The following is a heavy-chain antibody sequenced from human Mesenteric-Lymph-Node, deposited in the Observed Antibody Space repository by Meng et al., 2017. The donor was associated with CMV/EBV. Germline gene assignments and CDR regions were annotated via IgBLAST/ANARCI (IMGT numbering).Heavy chain of an antibody. CDR1: GFSLRITKMR. D-gene: IGHD3-22*01. V-gene: IGHV2-70D*14. J-gene: IGHJ4*02. Sequence: SGPTLVKPTQTLTLTCTFSGFSLRITKMRVSWIRQPPGKALEWLARIDWDDDKFYSTSLKTRLTISKDTSKNQVVLTMTNMDPVDTATYYCARTFDSSGYLHDYWGQGTLVTVSS. CDR2: IDWDDDK. CDR3: ARTFDSSGYLHDY.